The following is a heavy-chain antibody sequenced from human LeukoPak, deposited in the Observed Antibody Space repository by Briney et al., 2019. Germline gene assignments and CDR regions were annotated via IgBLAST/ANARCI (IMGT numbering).Heavy chain of an antibody. CDR3: ASVRGCSSGWYASGFDP. J-gene: IGHJ5*02. D-gene: IGHD6-19*01. CDR2: IYYSGST. V-gene: IGHV4-59*01. CDR1: GGSISSYY. Sequence: SETLSLTCTVSGGSISSYYWSWIRQPPGKGLEWIGYIYYSGSTNYNPSLKSRVTISVDTSKNQFSLKLSSVTAADTAVYYCASVRGCSSGWYASGFDPWGQGTLVTVSS.